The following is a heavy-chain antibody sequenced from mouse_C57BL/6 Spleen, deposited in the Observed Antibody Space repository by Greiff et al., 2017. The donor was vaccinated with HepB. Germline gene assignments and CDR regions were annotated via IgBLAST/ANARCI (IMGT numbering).Heavy chain of an antibody. Sequence: DVKLVESGGGLVKPGGSLKLSCAASGFTFSDYGMHWVRQAPEKGLEWVAYISSGSSTIYYADTVKGRFTISRDNAKNTLFLQMTSLRSEDTAMYYCARGPGGAWFAYWGQGTLVTVSA. V-gene: IGHV5-17*01. J-gene: IGHJ3*01. CDR3: ARGPGGAWFAY. CDR1: GFTFSDYG. CDR2: ISSGSSTI.